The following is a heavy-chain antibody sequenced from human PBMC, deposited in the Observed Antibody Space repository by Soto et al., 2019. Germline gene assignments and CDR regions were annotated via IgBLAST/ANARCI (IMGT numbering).Heavy chain of an antibody. CDR1: GFTFSTYG. V-gene: IGHV3-30*18. J-gene: IGHJ6*02. CDR2: ISYGGSNK. Sequence: GGSLRLCCAASGFTFSTYGMRWVRQAPGKGLEWVAVISYGGSNKDYADSVKGRFTISRDNSQYTLYLQMNSLRAEDTAVYYCAKDRGHSSSWYTFYHGMDVWGQGTTVTVSS. D-gene: IGHD6-13*01. CDR3: AKDRGHSSSWYTFYHGMDV.